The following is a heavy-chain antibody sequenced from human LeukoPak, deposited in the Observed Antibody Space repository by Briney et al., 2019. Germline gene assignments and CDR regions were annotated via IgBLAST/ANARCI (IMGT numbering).Heavy chain of an antibody. V-gene: IGHV3-66*01. Sequence: PGGSLRLSCAASGFTVSSNHNHMSWVRQAPGKGLEWVSVIYSGGTIFYADSVKGRFTISRDNSKNTVYLEMNSLRAEDTAVYYCARDWSNRCFDYWGQGTLVTVSS. D-gene: IGHD2/OR15-2a*01. CDR1: GFTVSSNH. J-gene: IGHJ4*02. CDR2: IYSGGTI. CDR3: ARDWSNRCFDY.